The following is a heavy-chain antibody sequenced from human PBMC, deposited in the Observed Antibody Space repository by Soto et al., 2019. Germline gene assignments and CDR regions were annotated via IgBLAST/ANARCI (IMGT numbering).Heavy chain of an antibody. V-gene: IGHV3-30*18. CDR2: ISYDGSST. CDR3: AKDQYSRGWYNYFAP. D-gene: IGHD6-19*01. Sequence: LRLSCVASGFTVSTNGMHWVRQAPGKGLEWVAMISYDGSSTYYTDSVKGRFTISRDNSKNTLYLLMDSLRAEDTAVYFCAKDQYSRGWYNYFAPWGRGTPVTVSS. J-gene: IGHJ5*02. CDR1: GFTVSTNG.